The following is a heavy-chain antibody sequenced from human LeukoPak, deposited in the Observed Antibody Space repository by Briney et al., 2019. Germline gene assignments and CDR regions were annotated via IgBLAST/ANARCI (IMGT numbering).Heavy chain of an antibody. CDR2: IRSKGYGGTT. CDR3: AREGYPDSNGHSPADY. J-gene: IGHJ4*02. Sequence: PGGSLRLSCRGSGFTFGDYAMNWVRQAPGKGLEWVGFIRSKGYGGTTQYAASVEGRFTISRDDSKSIGYPQMDSLKSEDTAVYYCAREGYPDSNGHSPADYWGQGTLVTVSS. V-gene: IGHV3-49*04. D-gene: IGHD3-22*01. CDR1: GFTFGDYA.